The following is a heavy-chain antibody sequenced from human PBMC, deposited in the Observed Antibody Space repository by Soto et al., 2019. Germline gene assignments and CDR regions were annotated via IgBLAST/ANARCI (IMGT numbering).Heavy chain of an antibody. CDR2: INWNGGST. CDR1: GFTFDDYG. V-gene: IGHV3-20*04. Sequence: EVQLVESGGGVVRPGGSLRLSCAASGFTFDDYGMSWVRQAPGKGLEWVSGINWNGGSTIYADSVKGRFTISRDNAKNSLDLQMNSLRAEDTALYYCARGPHDYGDYGARSWFDPWGQGTLVTVSS. J-gene: IGHJ5*02. CDR3: ARGPHDYGDYGARSWFDP. D-gene: IGHD4-17*01.